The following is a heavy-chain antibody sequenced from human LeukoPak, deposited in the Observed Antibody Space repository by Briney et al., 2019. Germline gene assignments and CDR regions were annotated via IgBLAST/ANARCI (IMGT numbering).Heavy chain of an antibody. V-gene: IGHV3-11*06. CDR3: ARNWGYHDF. Sequence: KTGGSLRLSCAASGFTFSDYYMSWIRQAPGKGLEWLSYISGTSISTYHADSVKGRFTISRDNAKNSLYVQMNTLRAEDTAVYYCARNWGYHDFWGQGTLVTVSS. J-gene: IGHJ4*02. D-gene: IGHD3-16*01. CDR2: ISGTSIST. CDR1: GFTFSDYY.